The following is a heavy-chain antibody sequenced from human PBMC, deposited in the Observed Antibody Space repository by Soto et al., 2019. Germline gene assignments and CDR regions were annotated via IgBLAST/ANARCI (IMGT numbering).Heavy chain of an antibody. V-gene: IGHV2-5*02. J-gene: IGHJ4*02. Sequence: GPTLVNPTQTLTLTCTFSGFSLSTSGVGVGWIRQPPGKSLEWLALIYWDDDKRYSPSLKSRLTITKDTSKNQVALTMTNMDPVDTATYYCAHRYYDFWSGPNAPPFDYWGQGTLVTVSS. CDR2: IYWDDDK. CDR1: GFSLSTSGVG. CDR3: AHRYYDFWSGPNAPPFDY. D-gene: IGHD3-3*01.